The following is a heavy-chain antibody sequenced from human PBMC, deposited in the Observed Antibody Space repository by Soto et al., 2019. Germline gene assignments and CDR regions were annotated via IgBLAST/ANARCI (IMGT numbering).Heavy chain of an antibody. J-gene: IGHJ4*02. D-gene: IGHD3-22*01. CDR2: IYYSGNT. Sequence: QVQLQESVLGLVKPSQTLSLTCTVSGGSISSGGYYWSWIRQHPGKGLEWIGYIYYSGNTYYNPSLKSRVTISEDTSKNQFSLKLSSVTAADTAVYYCARATYYYDSSGYSDRVLDYWGQGTLVTVSS. V-gene: IGHV4-31*03. CDR1: GGSISSGGYY. CDR3: ARATYYYDSSGYSDRVLDY.